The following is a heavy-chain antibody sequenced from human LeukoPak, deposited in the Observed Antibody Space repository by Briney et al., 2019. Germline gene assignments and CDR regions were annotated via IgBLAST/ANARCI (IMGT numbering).Heavy chain of an antibody. CDR1: GGTFSSYA. Sequence: ASVKVSCKASGGTFSSYAISWVRQAPGQGLEWMGGIIPIFGTANYAQKFQGRVTVTADKSTSTAYMELSSLRSEDTAVYYCARGLRYCSGGRCYFSPPYYYYMDVWGKGTTVTISS. D-gene: IGHD2-15*01. V-gene: IGHV1-69*06. J-gene: IGHJ6*03. CDR2: IIPIFGTA. CDR3: ARGLRYCSGGRCYFSPPYYYYMDV.